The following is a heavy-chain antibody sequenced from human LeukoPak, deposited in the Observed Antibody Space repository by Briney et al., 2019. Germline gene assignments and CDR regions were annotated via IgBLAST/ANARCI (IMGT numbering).Heavy chain of an antibody. CDR1: GFTFSSYA. V-gene: IGHV3-23*01. CDR2: ISGSGGNT. J-gene: IGHJ4*02. Sequence: PGGSLRLSCAASGFTFSSYATSWVRQAPGKGLEWVSAISGSGGNTYYADSVKGRFTISRDNSKNTLYLQMNSLRAEDTAVYYCAKKWGLDIVLMVYGAYFDYWGQGTLVTVSS. D-gene: IGHD2-8*01. CDR3: AKKWGLDIVLMVYGAYFDY.